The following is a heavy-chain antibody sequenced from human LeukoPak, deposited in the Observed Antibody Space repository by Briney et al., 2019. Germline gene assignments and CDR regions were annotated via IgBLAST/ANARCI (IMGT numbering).Heavy chain of an antibody. CDR3: ARQTLRIAVAGYYFDY. Sequence: PSETLSLTCTVSGGSISSYYWSWIQQPPGKGLEWIGYIYYSGSTNYNPSLKSRVTISVDTSKNQFSLKLSSVTAADTAVYYCARQTLRIAVAGYYFDYWGQGTLVTVSS. CDR1: GGSISSYY. CDR2: IYYSGST. D-gene: IGHD6-19*01. V-gene: IGHV4-59*08. J-gene: IGHJ4*02.